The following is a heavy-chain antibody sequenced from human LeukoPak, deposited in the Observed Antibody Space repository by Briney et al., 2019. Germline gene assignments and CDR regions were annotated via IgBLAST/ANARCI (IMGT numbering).Heavy chain of an antibody. V-gene: IGHV1-2*02. CDR3: AGDRAVVRYDFWSGLLPDPIDY. CDR1: GYTFTGYY. Sequence: ASVKVSCKASGYTFTGYYMHWVRQAPGQGLEWMGWINPNSGGTNYAQKFQGRVTMTRDTSISTAYMELSRLRSDDTAVYYCAGDRAVVRYDFWSGLLPDPIDYWGRGTLVTVSS. D-gene: IGHD3-3*01. J-gene: IGHJ4*02. CDR2: INPNSGGT.